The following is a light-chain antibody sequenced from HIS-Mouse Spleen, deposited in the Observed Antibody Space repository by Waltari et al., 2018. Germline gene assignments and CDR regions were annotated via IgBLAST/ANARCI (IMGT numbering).Light chain of an antibody. CDR2: DDS. Sequence: SYVLTQPPSGSVAPGKKARITCGGNNIGSKSVHLYQPKPGQAPVLVVYDDSDRPSGIPERFSGSNSGNTATLTISRVEAGDEADYYCQVWDSSSDHPYVFGTGTKVTVL. CDR1: NIGSKS. J-gene: IGLJ1*01. V-gene: IGLV3-21*03. CDR3: QVWDSSSDHPYV.